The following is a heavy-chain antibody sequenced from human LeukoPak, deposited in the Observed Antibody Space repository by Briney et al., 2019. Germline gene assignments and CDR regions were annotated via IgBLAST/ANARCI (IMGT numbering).Heavy chain of an antibody. D-gene: IGHD4-17*01. CDR2: IRYDGSNK. V-gene: IGHV3-33*08. Sequence: GGSLRLSCAASGFTFSNSWMTWVRQALGKGLEWVAFIRYDGSNKYYADSVKGRFTISRDNSKNTLYLQMNSLRAEDTAVYYCARLYRDVTTFDYWGQGTLVTVSS. J-gene: IGHJ4*02. CDR3: ARLYRDVTTFDY. CDR1: GFTFSNSW.